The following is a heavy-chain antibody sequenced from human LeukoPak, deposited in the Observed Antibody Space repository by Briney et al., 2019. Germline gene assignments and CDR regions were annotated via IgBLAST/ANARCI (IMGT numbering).Heavy chain of an antibody. J-gene: IGHJ4*02. CDR1: GGTFSSYA. Sequence: SVKVSCKASGGTFSSYAISWVRQAPGQGLEWMGGIIPIFGTANYAQKFQGRVTITTDESTGTAYMELSSLRSEDTAVYYCARALTGDPFILHFDYWGQGTLVTVSS. CDR2: IIPIFGTA. V-gene: IGHV1-69*05. CDR3: ARALTGDPFILHFDY. D-gene: IGHD7-27*01.